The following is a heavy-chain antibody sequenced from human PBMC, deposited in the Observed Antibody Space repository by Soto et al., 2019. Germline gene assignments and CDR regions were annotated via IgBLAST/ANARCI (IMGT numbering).Heavy chain of an antibody. CDR3: ARDFKAAAGSSGDFDL. V-gene: IGHV1-18*01. Sequence: RASVKVSCKASGYTFTSSGISCLRQAPGQGLEWMGWISAYNGNTNYAQKLQARVTMTTDTSTSTAYMGLRSLRPDDTAVYYCARDFKAAAGSSGDFDLWGRGTLVTVSS. CDR2: ISAYNGNT. D-gene: IGHD6-13*01. CDR1: GYTFTSSG. J-gene: IGHJ2*01.